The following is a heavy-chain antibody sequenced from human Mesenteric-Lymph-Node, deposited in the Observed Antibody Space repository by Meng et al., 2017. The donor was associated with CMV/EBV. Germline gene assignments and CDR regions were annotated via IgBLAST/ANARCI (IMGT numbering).Heavy chain of an antibody. Sequence: GSLRLSCSVSGASISSYSWSWLRQPPGKGLEWIGYKSYSGSTYYNPSLKGRVTILPDTSKNQFSLKLTSVTAADTAVYFCARYYCTGSSCYRTNWFDPWGQGTLVTVSS. CDR3: ARYYCTGSSCYRTNWFDP. V-gene: IGHV4-59*01. CDR1: GASISSYS. J-gene: IGHJ5*02. D-gene: IGHD2-8*02. CDR2: KSYSGST.